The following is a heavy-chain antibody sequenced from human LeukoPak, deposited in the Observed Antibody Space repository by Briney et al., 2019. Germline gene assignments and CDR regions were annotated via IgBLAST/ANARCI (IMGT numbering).Heavy chain of an antibody. CDR3: ARTYYYGSGSYYNGEFDY. V-gene: IGHV4-39*01. Sequence: PSETLSLTCTVSGGSISSSSYYWGWIRQPPGKGLEWIGSIYYSGSTYYNPSLKSRVTISVDTSKNQFSLKLSSVTAADTAVYYCARTYYYGSGSYYNGEFDYWGQGTLVTVSS. D-gene: IGHD3-10*01. CDR2: IYYSGST. CDR1: GGSISSSSYY. J-gene: IGHJ4*02.